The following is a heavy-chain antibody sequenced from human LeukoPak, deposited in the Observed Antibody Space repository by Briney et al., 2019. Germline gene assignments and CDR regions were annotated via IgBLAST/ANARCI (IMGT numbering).Heavy chain of an antibody. CDR3: ARDYGSGSYRSYLDY. CDR1: GFTFSSYS. CDR2: IISSSSYI. J-gene: IGHJ4*02. D-gene: IGHD3-10*01. Sequence: GGSLRLSCAASGFTFSSYSMNWVRQAPGKGLEWVSSIISSSSYINYADSVKGRFTISRDNAKNALYLQMNSLRAEDTAVYYCARDYGSGSYRSYLDYWGQGTLVTVSS. V-gene: IGHV3-21*01.